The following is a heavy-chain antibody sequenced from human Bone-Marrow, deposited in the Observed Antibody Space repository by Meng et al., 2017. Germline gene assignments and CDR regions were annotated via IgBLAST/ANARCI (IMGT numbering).Heavy chain of an antibody. D-gene: IGHD3-16*02. CDR3: ARDLDLSIRYFEY. CDR2: TYYRSKWFN. J-gene: IGHJ4*02. V-gene: IGHV6-1*01. CDR1: GDSVSSNSAA. Sequence: SQTRSLTGAISGDSVSSNSAAWNWIRQSPSRGLEWLGRTYYRSKWFNDYAPSVTSRITVNPDTSKNQFSLQLNSVTPEDTAVYYCARDLDLSIRYFEYWGQGVLVTVSS.